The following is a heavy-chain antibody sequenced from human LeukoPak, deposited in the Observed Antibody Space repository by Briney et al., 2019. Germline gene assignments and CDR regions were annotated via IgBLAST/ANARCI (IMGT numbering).Heavy chain of an antibody. V-gene: IGHV3-74*01. J-gene: IGHJ4*02. Sequence: GGSLRLSCAASGFTFSSNWMHWVRHAPGKGLVWVSRINEDGSTTNYADSVKGRSTIFRDNAKNTLYLQMDSLRAEDTAVYYCVRDLGGRSGHWGQGNLVTVSS. D-gene: IGHD1-26*01. CDR3: VRDLGGRSGH. CDR2: INEDGSTT. CDR1: GFTFSSNW.